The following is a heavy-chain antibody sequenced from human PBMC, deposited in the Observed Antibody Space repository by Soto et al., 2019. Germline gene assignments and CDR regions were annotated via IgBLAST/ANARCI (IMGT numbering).Heavy chain of an antibody. Sequence: SVKVSCKASGGTFSSYAISWVRQAPGQGLEWMGGIIPIFGTANYAQKFQGRVTITADESTSTAYMELSSLRSEDTAVYYCARDTLITMIVVAADYYYYGMDVWGQGTTVTVSS. J-gene: IGHJ6*02. CDR2: IIPIFGTA. CDR1: GGTFSSYA. CDR3: ARDTLITMIVVAADYYYYGMDV. D-gene: IGHD3-22*01. V-gene: IGHV1-69*13.